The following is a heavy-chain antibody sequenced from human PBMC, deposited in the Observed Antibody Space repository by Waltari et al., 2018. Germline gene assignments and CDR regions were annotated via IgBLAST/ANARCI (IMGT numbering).Heavy chain of an antibody. CDR1: GFTFGSHW. Sequence: DVHLVESGGGLVQPRGSLRLSCTVSGFTFGSHWMHWVRQVPGKGLVWFSRMDDDVSSAIYADSVKVRVTVSRDNAKNTLYLEMNNLKAEDTAVYYCASDCCGSGYRIHYWGQGTLVNVSS. D-gene: IGHD3-3*01. CDR2: MDDDVSSA. J-gene: IGHJ4*02. V-gene: IGHV3-74*01. CDR3: ASDCCGSGYRIHY.